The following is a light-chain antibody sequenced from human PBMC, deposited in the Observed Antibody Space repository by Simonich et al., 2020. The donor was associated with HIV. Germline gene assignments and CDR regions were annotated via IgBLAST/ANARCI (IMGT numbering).Light chain of an antibody. CDR2: WAS. V-gene: IGKV4-1*01. CDR3: QQFYSATLT. J-gene: IGKJ4*01. CDR1: QSVLYNSYNKNY. Sequence: DIVMTQSPDSLAVSLGERATINCKSSQSVLYNSYNKNYLAWYQQKPRQPPKLLIYWASTRESGVPDRFSGSGSGADFTLTISSLQAEDVAVYYCQQFYSATLTFGGGTKVEIK.